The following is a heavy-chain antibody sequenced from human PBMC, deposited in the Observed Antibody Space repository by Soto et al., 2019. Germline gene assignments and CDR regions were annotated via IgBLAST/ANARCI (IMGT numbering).Heavy chain of an antibody. D-gene: IGHD1-1*01. CDR3: AKDLVAFTTGRRSPFGS. J-gene: IGHJ4*02. Sequence: GWSLRLSCAPSGFTFRAYGMHWVRQAPGKGLEWVAVISYDGKNEYYADSVKGRFSISRDSSKNTLYLQMNSLRAEDTAVYDCAKDLVAFTTGRRSPFGSWGQGTLVTVSS. CDR1: GFTFRAYG. CDR2: ISYDGKNE. V-gene: IGHV3-30*18.